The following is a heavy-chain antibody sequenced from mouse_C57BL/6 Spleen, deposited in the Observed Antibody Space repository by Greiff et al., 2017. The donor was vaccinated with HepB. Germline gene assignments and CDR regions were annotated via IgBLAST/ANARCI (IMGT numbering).Heavy chain of an antibody. CDR3: ARDGLGFDY. Sequence: EVQLQQSGPELVKPGASVKISCKASGYTFTDYYMNWVKQSHGKSLEWIGDINPNNGGTSYNQKFKGKATLTVDKSSSTAYMELRSLTSEDSAVYYCARDGLGFDYWGQGTTRTVSS. CDR1: GYTFTDYY. V-gene: IGHV1-26*01. J-gene: IGHJ2*01. D-gene: IGHD2-4*01. CDR2: INPNNGGT.